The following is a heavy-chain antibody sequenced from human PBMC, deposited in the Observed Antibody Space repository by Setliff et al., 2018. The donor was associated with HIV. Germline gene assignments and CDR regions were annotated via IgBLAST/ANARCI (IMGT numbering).Heavy chain of an antibody. CDR3: ARLGMTTVGIGDVFDI. V-gene: IGHV4-61*02. J-gene: IGHJ3*02. D-gene: IGHD4-17*01. CDR1: GDSISSGYHY. Sequence: PSETLSLTCTVSGDSISSGYHYWSWLRQPAGKGLEWIGRISTSGSTNYSPSLKSRVTILVDTSKNQFSPKVRSVTAADAAVYYCARLGMTTVGIGDVFDIWGQGTMVTVSS. CDR2: ISTSGST.